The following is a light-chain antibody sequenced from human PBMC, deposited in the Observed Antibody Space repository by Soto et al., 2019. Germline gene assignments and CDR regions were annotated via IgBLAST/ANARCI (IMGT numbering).Light chain of an antibody. CDR1: QSISRY. V-gene: IGKV1-39*01. J-gene: IGKJ1*01. Sequence: IQMSHYPSSQSASLQVRVSITCRASQSISRYLNWYQQKPGKAPNLLIFATSSLQSGVPSRFSGSGSGTDFTLTISSLQPEDFATYYCQNSYNSPWTFGQGTKVDIK. CDR3: QNSYNSPWT. CDR2: ATS.